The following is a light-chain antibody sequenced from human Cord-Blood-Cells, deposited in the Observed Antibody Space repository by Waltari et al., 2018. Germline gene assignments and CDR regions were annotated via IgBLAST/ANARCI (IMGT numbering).Light chain of an antibody. CDR2: DVS. Sequence: QSALTQPASVSGSPGQSITISCPGTSSDVGGYNYVSWYQQHPGKAPKLMIYDVSNRPSGVSNRVSGSKSGNTASLTISGLQAEDEADYYCSSYTSSSTWVFGGGTKLTVI. CDR3: SSYTSSSTWV. CDR1: SSDVGGYNY. V-gene: IGLV2-14*03. J-gene: IGLJ3*02.